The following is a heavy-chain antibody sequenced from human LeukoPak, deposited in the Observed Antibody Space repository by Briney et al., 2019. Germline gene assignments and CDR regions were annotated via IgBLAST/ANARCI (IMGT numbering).Heavy chain of an antibody. J-gene: IGHJ3*02. CDR1: GGSISSYY. Sequence: SETLSLTCTVSGGSISSYYWSWIRQPPGKGLEWIGYIYYSGSTNYNPSLKSRVTISVDTSKNQSSLKLSSVTAADTAVYYCARYSDPGSYPDAFDIWGQGTMVTVSS. CDR2: IYYSGST. D-gene: IGHD1-26*01. CDR3: ARYSDPGSYPDAFDI. V-gene: IGHV4-59*01.